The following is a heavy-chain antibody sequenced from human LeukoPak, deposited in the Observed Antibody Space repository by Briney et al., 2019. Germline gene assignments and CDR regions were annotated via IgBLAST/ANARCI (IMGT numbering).Heavy chain of an antibody. CDR1: GGSFSGYY. V-gene: IGHV4-34*01. CDR2: INHNGAI. J-gene: IGHJ3*02. D-gene: IGHD5-18*01. Sequence: SETLSLTCAVYGGSFSGYYWTWIRQSPGKVLEWIAEINHNGAINYNPSLKSRVTISIDTSRMQFSLEVTSVTAADTAVYYCARQREVSSGFGHKSPLSIWGQGTMVTVSS. CDR3: ARQREVSSGFGHKSPLSI.